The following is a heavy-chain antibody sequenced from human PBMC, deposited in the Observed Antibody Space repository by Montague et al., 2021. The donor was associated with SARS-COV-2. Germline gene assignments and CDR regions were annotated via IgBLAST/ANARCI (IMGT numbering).Heavy chain of an antibody. CDR3: ARDCYDYGSGSYQRWFDP. CDR1: GYSISSGYY. Sequence: SETLSLTCTASGYSISSGYYWGWIRQAPGKGLEWIGSIYHSGSTXYNRSLKSRVTISVDTSKNQFSLKLSSVTAADTAVYYCARDCYDYGSGSYQRWFDPWGQGTLVTVSS. D-gene: IGHD3-10*01. V-gene: IGHV4-38-2*02. J-gene: IGHJ5*02. CDR2: IYHSGST.